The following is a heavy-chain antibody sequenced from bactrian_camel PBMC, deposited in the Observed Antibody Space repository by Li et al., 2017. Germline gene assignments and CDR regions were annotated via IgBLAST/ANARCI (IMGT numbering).Heavy chain of an antibody. V-gene: IGHV3S25*01. J-gene: IGHJ4*01. CDR1: GFTFSNYW. D-gene: IGHD1*01. Sequence: QLVESGGGLVQSGGSLRLSCAAFGFTFSNYWMYWVRQAPGKGLEWVSSINSGGGTTLYADSVRGRFTISRDNAKNTVYLQMNSLKPEYTAVYYCVKPNPDARGGFDHWGQGTQVTVS. CDR3: VKPNPDARGGFDH. CDR2: INSGGGTT.